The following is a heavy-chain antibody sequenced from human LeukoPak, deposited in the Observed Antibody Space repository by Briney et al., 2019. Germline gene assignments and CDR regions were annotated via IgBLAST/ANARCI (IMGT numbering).Heavy chain of an antibody. CDR3: ARGQNYGDYSGAFDI. V-gene: IGHV4-4*07. J-gene: IGHJ3*02. D-gene: IGHD4-17*01. CDR2: IYTSGST. CDR1: GGSISSYY. Sequence: SETLSLTCTVSGGSISSYYWSWIRQPAGKGLEWIGRIYTSGSTNYNPSLKSRVTMSVDTSKNQFSLKLSSVTAADTAVYYCARGQNYGDYSGAFDIWGQGTMVTVSS.